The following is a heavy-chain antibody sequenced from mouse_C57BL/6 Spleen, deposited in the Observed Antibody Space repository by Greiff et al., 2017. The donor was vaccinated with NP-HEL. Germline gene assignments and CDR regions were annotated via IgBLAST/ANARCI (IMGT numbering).Heavy chain of an antibody. CDR1: GFTFSSYT. J-gene: IGHJ4*01. V-gene: IGHV5-9*01. Sequence: EVKVVESGGGLVKPGGSLKLSCAASGFTFSSYTMSWVRQTPEKRLEWVATISGGGGNTYYPDSVKGRFTISRANAKNTLYLQMSSLRSEDTALYYCARRGYYAMDYWGQGTSVTVSS. CDR2: ISGGGGNT. CDR3: ARRGYYAMDY.